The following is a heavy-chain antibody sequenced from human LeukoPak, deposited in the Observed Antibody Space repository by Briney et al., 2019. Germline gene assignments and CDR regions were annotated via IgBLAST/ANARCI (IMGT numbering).Heavy chain of an antibody. J-gene: IGHJ6*03. CDR3: ARDRGSLLDYDYFYMDV. V-gene: IGHV3-64*01. CDR1: GFTFNFYA. Sequence: GGSLRLSCAASGFTFNFYAMHWVRQAPGKGLEYLSSISGNGVNTYYANSVKGRCTISRDNSKKTLYLQMGSLRPDDMAVYYCARDRGSLLDYDYFYMDVWGKGTTVTVSS. CDR2: ISGNGVNT. D-gene: IGHD6-13*01.